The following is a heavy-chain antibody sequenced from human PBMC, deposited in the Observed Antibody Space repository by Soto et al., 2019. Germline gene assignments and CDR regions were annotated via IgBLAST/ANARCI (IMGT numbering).Heavy chain of an antibody. D-gene: IGHD5-12*01. CDR1: GYSFTSYG. CDR2: ISAYNGNT. Sequence: PGESLKISCKGSGYSFTSYGISWVRQAPGQGLEWMGWISAYNGNTNYAQKLQGRVTMTTDTSTSTAYMELRSLRSDDTAVYYCARVRSGYDSAFYDYWGQGTLVTVSS. V-gene: IGHV1-18*04. CDR3: ARVRSGYDSAFYDY. J-gene: IGHJ4*02.